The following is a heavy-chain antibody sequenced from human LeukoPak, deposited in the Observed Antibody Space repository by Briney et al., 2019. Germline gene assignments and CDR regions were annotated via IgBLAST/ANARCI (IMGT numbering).Heavy chain of an antibody. Sequence: GASVKVSCKASGYTFTGYYVHWVRQAPGQGLEWMGWINPNSGGTNYAQKFQGRVTMTRDTSISTAYMELSRLRSDDTAVYYCARETRYCGGDCYTDYWGQGTLVTVSS. CDR2: INPNSGGT. CDR3: ARETRYCGGDCYTDY. V-gene: IGHV1-2*02. CDR1: GYTFTGYY. D-gene: IGHD2-21*01. J-gene: IGHJ4*02.